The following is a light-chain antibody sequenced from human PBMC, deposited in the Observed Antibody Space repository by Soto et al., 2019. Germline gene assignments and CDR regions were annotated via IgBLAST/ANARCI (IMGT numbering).Light chain of an antibody. CDR2: DVT. J-gene: IGLJ2*01. V-gene: IGLV2-11*01. CDR1: SSDVGGYDY. CDR3: CSYAGRSTLVV. Sequence: QSALTQPRSVSASPGQSVTISCTGTSSDVGGYDYVSWYQQHPGKAPKLMVYDVTKRPSGVPDRFPGSKSGNRASLTISGLQADDEAEYYCCSYAGRSTLVVFGGGTKLTVL.